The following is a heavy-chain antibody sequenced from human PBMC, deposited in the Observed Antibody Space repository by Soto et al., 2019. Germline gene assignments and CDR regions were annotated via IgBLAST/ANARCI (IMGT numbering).Heavy chain of an antibody. J-gene: IGHJ6*02. CDR3: ARARVPSNYDSDYYYGMDV. D-gene: IGHD4-4*01. V-gene: IGHV3-33*01. CDR2: IWYDGSNK. CDR1: GFTFSSYG. Sequence: QVQLVESGGGVVQPGRSLRLSCAASGFTFSSYGMHWVRQAPGKGLEWVAVIWYDGSNKYYADSVKGRFTISRDNSKNTLYLQINSLRAEDTAVYYCARARVPSNYDSDYYYGMDVWGHGTTVTVSS.